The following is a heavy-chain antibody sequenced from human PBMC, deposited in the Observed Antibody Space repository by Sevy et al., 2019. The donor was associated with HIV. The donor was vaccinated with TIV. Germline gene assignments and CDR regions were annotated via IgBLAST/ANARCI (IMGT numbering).Heavy chain of an antibody. D-gene: IGHD3-10*01. CDR1: GFTFSSYA. CDR2: ISGSSNT. J-gene: IGHJ4*02. Sequence: GGSLRLSCAASGFTFSSYAMSWVRQAPGKGLEWVSAISGSSNTYYADSVKGRFTISRDNPKNTLFLQMNSLRAEDTAVYYCAKDRSHIIMIRGVVIFDYWGQGTLVTVSS. V-gene: IGHV3-23*01. CDR3: AKDRSHIIMIRGVVIFDY.